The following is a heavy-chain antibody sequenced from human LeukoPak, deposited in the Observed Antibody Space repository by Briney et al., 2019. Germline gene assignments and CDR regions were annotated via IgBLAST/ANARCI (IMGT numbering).Heavy chain of an antibody. CDR1: GFTFGDYG. V-gene: IGHV3-49*04. J-gene: IGHJ4*02. CDR3: TRGDYYDSGGYYFLFDY. D-gene: IGHD3-22*01. Sequence: GSLRLSCTGSGFTFGDYGMSWVRQAPGKGLEWVGFIRSKPYGGTTEYAASVKGRFTISRDDSESIAYLQMNSLKTEDTAVYYCTRGDYYDSGGYYFLFDYSGQGTLVAVSS. CDR2: IRSKPYGGTT.